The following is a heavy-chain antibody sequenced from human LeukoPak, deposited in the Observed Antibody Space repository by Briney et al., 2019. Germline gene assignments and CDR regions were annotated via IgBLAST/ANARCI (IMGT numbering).Heavy chain of an antibody. V-gene: IGHV1-2*02. J-gene: IGHJ3*02. CDR3: ANVYDILTGATDAFAI. CDR2: INPNSGGT. Sequence: ASVKVSCKASGYTFTGYYMHWVRQAPGQGLEWMGWINPNSGGTNYAQKFQGRVTMTRDTSISTAYMELSRLRSDDTAVYYCANVYDILTGATDAFAIWGQGTMVTVSS. D-gene: IGHD3-9*01. CDR1: GYTFTGYY.